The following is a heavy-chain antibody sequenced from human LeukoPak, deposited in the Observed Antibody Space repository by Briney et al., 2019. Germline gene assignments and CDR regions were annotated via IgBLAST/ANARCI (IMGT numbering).Heavy chain of an antibody. Sequence: GGSLRLSCAASGFTFSRYSMNWVRQAPGKGLEWVSSMSIISGIKYYADSVKGRFTISRDNGENSLYLQMSSLRVEDTAVYYCAREFEYRTSGAGYWGQGTLVTVSS. CDR2: MSIISGIK. J-gene: IGHJ4*02. D-gene: IGHD6-6*01. CDR3: AREFEYRTSGAGY. V-gene: IGHV3-21*01. CDR1: GFTFSRYS.